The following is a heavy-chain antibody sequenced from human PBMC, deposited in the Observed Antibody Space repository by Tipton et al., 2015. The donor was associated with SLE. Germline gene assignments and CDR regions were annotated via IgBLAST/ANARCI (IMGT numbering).Heavy chain of an antibody. J-gene: IGHJ2*01. Sequence: TLSLTCTVSGGSISSYYWSLIRQPPGKGLEWIGYIYYTGITNYNPSLKSRLTILVDTSKNQFSLKLSSVTAADTAVYYCARVRYGDFHQGCYFDLWGRGTLVTVSS. D-gene: IGHD2-21*02. CDR1: GGSISSYY. V-gene: IGHV4-59*01. CDR2: IYYTGIT. CDR3: ARVRYGDFHQGCYFDL.